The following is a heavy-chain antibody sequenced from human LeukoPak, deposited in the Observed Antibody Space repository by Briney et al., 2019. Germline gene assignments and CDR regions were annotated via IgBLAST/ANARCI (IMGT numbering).Heavy chain of an antibody. J-gene: IGHJ4*02. D-gene: IGHD4-23*01. Sequence: SETLSLTCTVSGGSISSYYWSWIRQPPGKGLEWIGYIYYSGSTNYNPSLKSRVTISVDTSKNQFSLKLSSVTAADTAVYYCATVGLRRSFDYWGQGTLVTVSS. CDR2: IYYSGST. CDR3: ATVGLRRSFDY. V-gene: IGHV4-59*01. CDR1: GGSISSYY.